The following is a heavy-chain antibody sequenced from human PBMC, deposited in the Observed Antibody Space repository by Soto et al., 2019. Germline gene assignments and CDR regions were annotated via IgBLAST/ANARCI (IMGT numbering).Heavy chain of an antibody. Sequence: QVQLVQSGAEVKKPGSSVKVSCKASGGTFSSYAISWVRQAPGQGLEWMGGIIPIFGTANYAQKFQGRVTITADESTSTAYMELSSLRSEDTAVYYCARIWSIDMVRGAEAHDAFDIWGQGPMVTVSS. D-gene: IGHD3-10*01. CDR1: GGTFSSYA. J-gene: IGHJ3*02. V-gene: IGHV1-69*01. CDR3: ARIWSIDMVRGAEAHDAFDI. CDR2: IIPIFGTA.